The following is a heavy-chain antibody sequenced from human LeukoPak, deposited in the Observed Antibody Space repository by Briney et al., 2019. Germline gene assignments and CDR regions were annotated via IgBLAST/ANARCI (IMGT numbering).Heavy chain of an antibody. D-gene: IGHD1-26*01. Sequence: GGSLGLSCAASGFTVSSNYMSWVRQAPGKGLEWVSVIYSGGSTYYADSVKGRFTISRDNSKNTLYLQMNSLRAEDTAVYYCARGRGGSYPRIDYWGQGTLVTVSS. J-gene: IGHJ4*02. V-gene: IGHV3-53*01. CDR1: GFTVSSNY. CDR3: ARGRGGSYPRIDY. CDR2: IYSGGST.